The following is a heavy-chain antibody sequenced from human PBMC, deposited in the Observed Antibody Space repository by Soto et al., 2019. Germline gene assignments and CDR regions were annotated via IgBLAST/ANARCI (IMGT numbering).Heavy chain of an antibody. D-gene: IGHD3-10*01. CDR2: IYHSGST. CDR3: ASYYYGSGSFFDY. V-gene: IGHV4-30-2*01. J-gene: IGHJ4*02. Sequence: LSLTCAVSGGSISSGGYSWSWIRQPPGKGLEWIGYIYHSGSTYYNPSLKSRVTISVDRSKNQFSLKLSSVTAADTAVYYCASYYYGSGSFFDYWGQGTLVTVSS. CDR1: GGSISSGGYS.